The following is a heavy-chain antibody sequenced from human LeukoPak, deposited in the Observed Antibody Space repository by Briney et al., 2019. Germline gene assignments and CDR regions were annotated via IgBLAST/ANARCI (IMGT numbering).Heavy chain of an antibody. V-gene: IGHV3-48*01. Sequence: PGGSLRLSCAASEFTFSLYAMNWVRQAPGKGLEWVSYINDVSSDIHYADSVKGRFTISRDNSNNTLYLQMNSLRAEDTAVYYCAKGAASRGYTYVANWGQGTLVTVSS. D-gene: IGHD5-18*01. CDR1: EFTFSLYA. CDR3: AKGAASRGYTYVAN. J-gene: IGHJ4*02. CDR2: INDVSSDI.